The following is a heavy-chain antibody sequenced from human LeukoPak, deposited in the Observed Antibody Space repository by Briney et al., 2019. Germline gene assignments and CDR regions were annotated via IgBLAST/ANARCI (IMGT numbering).Heavy chain of an antibody. CDR3: ARGSGYYDFWSGYYRAYYFDY. D-gene: IGHD3-3*01. V-gene: IGHV3-21*01. Sequence: GGSLRLSCAASGFTFSSYSMNWVRQAPGKGLEWVSSISSSSSYIYYADSVKGRFTISRDNSKNTLYLQMNSLRAEDTAVYYCARGSGYYDFWSGYYRAYYFDYWGQGTLVTVSS. J-gene: IGHJ4*02. CDR2: ISSSSSYI. CDR1: GFTFSSYS.